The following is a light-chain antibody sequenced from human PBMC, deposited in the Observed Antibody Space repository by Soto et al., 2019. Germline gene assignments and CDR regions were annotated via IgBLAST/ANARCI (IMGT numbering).Light chain of an antibody. V-gene: IGLV1-44*01. J-gene: IGLJ1*01. Sequence: QSVLTQPPSASGTPGQRVTISCSGSSSTIGSKTLNWYQHLPGSAPKLLIYTTNQRPSGVPDRFSGSKSGTSASLAISGLQPEDEADYYCAAWDDSLNGRVFGTGTKLTVL. CDR1: SSTIGSKT. CDR3: AAWDDSLNGRV. CDR2: TTN.